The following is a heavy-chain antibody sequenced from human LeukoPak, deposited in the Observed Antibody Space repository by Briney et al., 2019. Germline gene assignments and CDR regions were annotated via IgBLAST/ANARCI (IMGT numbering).Heavy chain of an antibody. CDR2: IKQDGSEK. V-gene: IGHV3-7*01. Sequence: LPGGSLRLSCAASGFTFSSYWMSWVRQAPGKGLEWVANIKQDGSEKYYVDSVKGRFTISRDNAKNSLYLQINSLRAEDTAVYYCARETNGDVEAFDIWGQGTMVTVSS. J-gene: IGHJ3*02. D-gene: IGHD4-17*01. CDR1: GFTFSSYW. CDR3: ARETNGDVEAFDI.